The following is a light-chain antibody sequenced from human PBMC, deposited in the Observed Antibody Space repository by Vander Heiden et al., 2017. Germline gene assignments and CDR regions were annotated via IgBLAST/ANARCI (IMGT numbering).Light chain of an antibody. V-gene: IGKV3-20*01. CDR3: QQYASSRRT. CDR2: GAS. J-gene: IGKJ2*01. CDR1: QSVSSSY. Sequence: EIVLTQSPGTLSLSPGERATLSCRASQSVSSSYLAWYQQKPGQAPRLLIYGASSRVTAIPDRFSGSASGTDFTLTISSLDPEDFAVYYCQQYASSRRTFGQGTKLEIK.